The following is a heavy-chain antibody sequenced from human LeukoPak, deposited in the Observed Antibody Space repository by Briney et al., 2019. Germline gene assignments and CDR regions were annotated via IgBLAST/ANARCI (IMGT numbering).Heavy chain of an antibody. CDR1: GFTFSSYS. D-gene: IGHD3-16*01. V-gene: IGHV3-48*01. CDR2: ISSSSSTI. Sequence: GGSLRLSCGVSGFTFSSYSMNWVRQAPGKGLEWVSYISSSSSTIYYADSVKGRFTISRDNAKNSLYPQMNSLRAENTAVYYCARDHEVGGGPDYWGQGTLVTVSS. CDR3: ARDHEVGGGPDY. J-gene: IGHJ4*02.